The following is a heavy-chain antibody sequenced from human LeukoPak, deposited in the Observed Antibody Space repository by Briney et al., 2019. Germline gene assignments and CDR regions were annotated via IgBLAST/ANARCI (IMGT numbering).Heavy chain of an antibody. V-gene: IGHV3-74*01. D-gene: IGHD6-6*01. J-gene: IGHJ4*02. Sequence: GGSLRLSCAASGFTFSSYRMHWVRQAPGKGLVWVSRISTDGSTTTYADSVKGRFTISRDNAKKTLYLQMNSLRAEDTAVYYCSRRGIGARPFDYWGQGTLVTVSS. CDR3: SRRGIGARPFDY. CDR2: ISTDGSTT. CDR1: GFTFSSYR.